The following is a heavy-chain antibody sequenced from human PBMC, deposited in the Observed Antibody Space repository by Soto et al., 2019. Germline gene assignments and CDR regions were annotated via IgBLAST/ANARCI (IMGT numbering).Heavy chain of an antibody. D-gene: IGHD6-13*01. CDR1: GFTFSDYG. V-gene: IGHV3-30*18. J-gene: IGHJ4*02. CDR2: ISYTGSNK. CDR3: AKTQTDSWSSPSDS. Sequence: GGSLRLSCAASGFTFSDYGMHWVRQAPGKGLEWVAVISYTGSNKDYADSVKGRFTISRDNSKNTLYLQMNSLRDDDTAVYYCAKTQTDSWSSPSDSWGQRTLVTVSS.